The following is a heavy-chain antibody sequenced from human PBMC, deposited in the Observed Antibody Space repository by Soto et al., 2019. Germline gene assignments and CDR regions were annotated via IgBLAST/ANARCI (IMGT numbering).Heavy chain of an antibody. CDR3: AKDLGSRYSNYYYYYGMDV. V-gene: IGHV3-30*18. J-gene: IGHJ6*02. CDR1: GFTFSSYR. D-gene: IGHD4-4*01. Sequence: LRLSCAASGFTFSSYRMHWVRQDPCKGLEWVAVISYDGSNKYYADSVKGRFTISRDNSKNTLYLQMNSLRAEDTAVYYCAKDLGSRYSNYYYYYGMDVWGQGTTVTVSS. CDR2: ISYDGSNK.